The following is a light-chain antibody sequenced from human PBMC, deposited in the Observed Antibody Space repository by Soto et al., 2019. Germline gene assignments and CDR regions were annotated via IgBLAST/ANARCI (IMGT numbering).Light chain of an antibody. CDR2: GAS. V-gene: IGKV3-20*01. Sequence: DIVLTQSPGSLSLSLGDGVTISCRASQSVTGCYMAWYQHRPGQTPGLLIYGASTRATGIPDRFSGSGSGTHFTLTISRLEPGDFAVYYCQHFGGTTFTFGQGTRLEIK. J-gene: IGKJ5*01. CDR1: QSVTGCY. CDR3: QHFGGTTFT.